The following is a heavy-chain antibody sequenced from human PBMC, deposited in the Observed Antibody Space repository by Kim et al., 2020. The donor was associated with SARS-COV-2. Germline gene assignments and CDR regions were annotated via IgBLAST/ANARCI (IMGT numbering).Heavy chain of an antibody. J-gene: IGHJ3*02. CDR3: ARDQVPMVRGVRSAFDI. D-gene: IGHD3-10*01. V-gene: IGHV1-2*02. CDR1: GYTFTGYY. CDR2: INPNSGGT. Sequence: ASVNVSCKDSGYTFTGYYMHWVRQAPGQGLEWMGWINPNSGGTNYAQKFQGRVTMTRDTSISTAYMELSRLRSDDTAVYYWARDQVPMVRGVRSAFDIWGQGTMVTVSS.